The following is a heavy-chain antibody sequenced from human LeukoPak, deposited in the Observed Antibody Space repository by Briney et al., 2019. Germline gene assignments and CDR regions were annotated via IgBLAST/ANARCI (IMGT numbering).Heavy chain of an antibody. Sequence: ASVKVSCKASGYTFTTYAMNWVRQAPGQGLEWMGWIDTNTGNPTYAQGFTGRFVFSLDSSVSTAYLQISSLKAEDTAVYYCARDSLVAVFDSWGQGTLVTVSS. CDR1: GYTFTTYA. D-gene: IGHD6-19*01. V-gene: IGHV7-4-1*02. CDR3: ARDSLVAVFDS. CDR2: IDTNTGNP. J-gene: IGHJ4*02.